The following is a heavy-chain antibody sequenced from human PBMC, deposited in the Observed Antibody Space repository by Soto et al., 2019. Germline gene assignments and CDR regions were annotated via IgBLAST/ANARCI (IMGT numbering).Heavy chain of an antibody. J-gene: IGHJ3*02. Sequence: ASVKVSCKAFGYTFTSYGISWVRQAPGQGLEWMGWISAYNGNTNYAQKLQGRVTMNTDTSTSTAYMELRSLRSDDTAVYYCARGYGGKVGDDAFDIWGQGTMVTVSS. CDR2: ISAYNGNT. CDR3: ARGYGGKVGDDAFDI. D-gene: IGHD1-26*01. V-gene: IGHV1-18*01. CDR1: GYTFTSYG.